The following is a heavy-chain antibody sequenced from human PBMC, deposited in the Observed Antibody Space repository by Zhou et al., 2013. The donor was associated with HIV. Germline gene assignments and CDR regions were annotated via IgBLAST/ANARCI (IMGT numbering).Heavy chain of an antibody. CDR3: ARALSTRWIGGGFFYMDV. CDR1: GYTLSGFG. Sequence: QVQLVQSGAEVKRPGASVKVSCKASGYTLSGFGISWVRQAPGQGLEWMGWISSYRGHTNYAQKLQGRVSVTTDTSTNTAYMELRNLRSDDTAVYFCARALSTRWIGGGFFYMDVWGKGTTVTV. J-gene: IGHJ6*03. D-gene: IGHD6-19*01. CDR2: ISSYRGHT. V-gene: IGHV1-18*01.